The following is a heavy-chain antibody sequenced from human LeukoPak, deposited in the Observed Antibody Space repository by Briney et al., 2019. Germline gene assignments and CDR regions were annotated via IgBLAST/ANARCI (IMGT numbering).Heavy chain of an antibody. J-gene: IGHJ5*02. D-gene: IGHD3-10*01. V-gene: IGHV1-8*01. CDR3: TRVKNPPEVWFVTFSNWFDP. CDR2: MNPKSGNT. CDR1: GYTFTSYD. Sequence: ASVKVSCKASGYTFTSYDINWVRQATGQGLEWMGWMNPKSGNTGYAQKFQGRVTMTRDTTISTAYMELSSLRSEDSAVYYCTRVKNPPEVWFVTFSNWFDPWGQGTLVTVSS.